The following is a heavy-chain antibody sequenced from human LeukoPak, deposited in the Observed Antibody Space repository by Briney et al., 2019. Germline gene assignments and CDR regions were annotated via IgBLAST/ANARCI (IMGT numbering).Heavy chain of an antibody. Sequence: SETLSLTCAVYGGSFSGYYWSWIRQPPGKGLEWIGEINHSGSTNYNPSLKSRVTISVDTSKNQFSLKLSSVTAADTAVYYCARVKYSSGYYYYYNGMDVWGQGTTVTVS. CDR2: INHSGST. D-gene: IGHD3-22*01. V-gene: IGHV4-34*01. CDR1: GGSFSGYY. J-gene: IGHJ6*02. CDR3: ARVKYSSGYYYYYNGMDV.